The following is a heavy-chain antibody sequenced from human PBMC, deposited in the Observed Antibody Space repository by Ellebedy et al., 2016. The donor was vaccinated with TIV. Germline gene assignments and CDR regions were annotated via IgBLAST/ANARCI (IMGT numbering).Heavy chain of an antibody. CDR1: GGSISSYY. J-gene: IGHJ4*02. CDR2: MYYTGRI. D-gene: IGHD4-11*01. CDR3: ASLQGGRTTVFDY. Sequence: MPSETLSLTCTVSGGSISSYYWSWIRQPPGKGLEWIGYMYYTGRINYNPSLKSRVTISVDTSKNQFSLKLTSVTAADPAAYYCASLQGGRTTVFDYWGQGTLVTVSS. V-gene: IGHV4-59*01.